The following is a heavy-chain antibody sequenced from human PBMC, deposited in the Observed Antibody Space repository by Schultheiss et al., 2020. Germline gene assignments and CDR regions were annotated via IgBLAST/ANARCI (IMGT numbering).Heavy chain of an antibody. CDR3: AKDQNGHYYYYYGMDV. V-gene: IGHV3-15*07. CDR2: IKSKTDGGTT. CDR1: GFTFSNAW. D-gene: IGHD2-8*01. Sequence: GESLKISCAASGFTFSNAWMNWVRQAPGKGLEWVGRIKSKTDGGTTDYAAPVKGRFTISRDDSKNTLYLQMNSLEAEDTAVYYCAKDQNGHYYYYYGMDVWGQGTTVTVSS. J-gene: IGHJ6*02.